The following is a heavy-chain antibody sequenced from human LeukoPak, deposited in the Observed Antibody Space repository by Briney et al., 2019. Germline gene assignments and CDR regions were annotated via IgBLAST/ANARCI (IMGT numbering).Heavy chain of an antibody. Sequence: ASVKVSCKASGYTFSNYGIHWVRQAPGHGLELMGWISGINTNTNYAQKVQGRVTMTADTSTATAYMELRSLRSDDTAVYYCARARFSSRNRDGYLDSWGEGTLVTVSS. D-gene: IGHD6-13*01. J-gene: IGHJ4*02. CDR1: GYTFSNYG. CDR2: ISGINTNT. V-gene: IGHV1-18*01. CDR3: ARARFSSRNRDGYLDS.